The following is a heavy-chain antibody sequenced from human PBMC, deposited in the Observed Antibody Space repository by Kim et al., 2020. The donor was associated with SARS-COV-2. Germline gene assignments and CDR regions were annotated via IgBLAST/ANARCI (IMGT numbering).Heavy chain of an antibody. D-gene: IGHD3-22*01. Sequence: SQTLSLTCAVYGGSFSGYYWSWIRQPPGKGLEWIGEINHSGSTNYNPSLKSRVTISVDTSKNQFSLKLSSVTAADTAVYYCARLPPVRPRMYYYDSSGFTLSVMGVWGQGTTVTVSS. CDR1: GGSFSGYY. J-gene: IGHJ6*02. V-gene: IGHV4-34*01. CDR3: ARLPPVRPRMYYYDSSGFTLSVMGV. CDR2: INHSGST.